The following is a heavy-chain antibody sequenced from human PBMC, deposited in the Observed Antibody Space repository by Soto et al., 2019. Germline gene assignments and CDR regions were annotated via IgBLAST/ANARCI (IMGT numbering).Heavy chain of an antibody. J-gene: IGHJ4*02. V-gene: IGHV4-39*01. D-gene: IGHD2-21*02. CDR2: IYYSGRT. Sequence: KASETLSLTGIVSGESISRSSYYWGWIRRPPGKGLEWIGSIYYSGRTYYNPSFNSRVTISIDTSKNQFSLKLSSVTATDTAVYYCARQRTTVVTQAYFDHWGQGALVTVSS. CDR3: ARQRTTVVTQAYFDH. CDR1: GESISRSSYY.